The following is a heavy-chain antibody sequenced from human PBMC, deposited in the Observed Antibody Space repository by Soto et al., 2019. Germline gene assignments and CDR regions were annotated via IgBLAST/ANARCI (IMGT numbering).Heavy chain of an antibody. CDR2: ISAYNGNT. CDR1: GYTFTSYG. Sequence: GASVKVSCKASGYTFTSYGISWVRQAPGQGLEWMGWISAYNGNTNYAQKLQGRVTMTTDTSTSTAYMELRSLRSDDTAVYYSERVLTTVTTRWFDPWGQGTLVTVSS. D-gene: IGHD4-17*01. V-gene: IGHV1-18*01. J-gene: IGHJ5*02. CDR3: ERVLTTVTTRWFDP.